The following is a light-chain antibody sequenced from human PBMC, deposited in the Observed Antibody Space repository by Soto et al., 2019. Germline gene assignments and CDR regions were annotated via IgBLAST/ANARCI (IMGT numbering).Light chain of an antibody. Sequence: EVLLTQSPATLSVSPGESVTLSCRASQSINTFLAWYQQKPGQAPRLLIYDASSRAAGVTARFSGRGSGTDFTLTINSLEPEDFAVYHCQQRSIWPLTFGGGTRVE. J-gene: IGKJ4*01. CDR1: QSINTF. V-gene: IGKV3-11*01. CDR2: DAS. CDR3: QQRSIWPLT.